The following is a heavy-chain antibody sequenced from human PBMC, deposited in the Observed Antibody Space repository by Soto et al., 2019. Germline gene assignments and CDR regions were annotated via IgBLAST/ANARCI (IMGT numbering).Heavy chain of an antibody. CDR1: GFTFSNYA. CDR3: AKDQGSSWYEIDY. D-gene: IGHD6-13*01. Sequence: EVQLLESGGGLVQPGGSLRLSGAASGFTFSNYAVTWVRQAPGKGLEWVSTISGSGGSTYYADSVKGRFTISRDNSKTTLYLQMNSLRAEDTAVYYCAKDQGSSWYEIDYWGQGTLVTVSS. CDR2: ISGSGGST. V-gene: IGHV3-23*01. J-gene: IGHJ4*02.